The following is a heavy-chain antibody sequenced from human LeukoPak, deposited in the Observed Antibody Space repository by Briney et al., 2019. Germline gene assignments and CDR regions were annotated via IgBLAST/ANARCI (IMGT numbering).Heavy chain of an antibody. J-gene: IGHJ4*02. CDR3: AKDRSIGTYYTFDH. D-gene: IGHD1-26*01. CDR1: GFTFSSYA. CDR2: ISASAAMT. V-gene: IGHV3-23*01. Sequence: GGSLRLSCAASGFTFSSYAMHWVRQAPGKGLEWVSSISASAAMTYYADSVRGRFTVSRDNSNNTLYLQMSSLTAADTAVYYCAKDRSIGTYYTFDHWGQGTLVTVSS.